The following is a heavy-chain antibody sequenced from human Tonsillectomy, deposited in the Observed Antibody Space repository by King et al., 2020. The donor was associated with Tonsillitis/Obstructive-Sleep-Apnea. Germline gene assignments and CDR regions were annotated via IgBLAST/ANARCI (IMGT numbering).Heavy chain of an antibody. CDR3: ARAITMTPEYYFDY. V-gene: IGHV3-53*04. D-gene: IGHD3-22*01. J-gene: IGHJ4*02. CDR2: IYSGGST. CDR1: TFTVSSNY. Sequence: QLVQSGGGLVQPGGSLRISCAASTFTVSSNYMSWVRQAPGKGLEWVSMIYSGGSTYYADSVKGRFTISRHNSENTLYLQMNSLRAEDTAVYYCARAITMTPEYYFDYWGQGTLVTVSS.